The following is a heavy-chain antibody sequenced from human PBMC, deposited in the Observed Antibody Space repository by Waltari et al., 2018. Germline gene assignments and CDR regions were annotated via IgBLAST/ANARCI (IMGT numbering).Heavy chain of an antibody. CDR1: GFMFSSYS. V-gene: IGHV3-21*06. D-gene: IGHD2-21*02. CDR2: ISVYNSYT. Sequence: EVQLVESGGGLVQPGGSLRLSCVASGFMFSSYSMNWVRLAPGKGLEWFSSISVYNSYTYYSGSVKGRFTISRDNAKNSLFLQMNGLRDEDTAIYYCAKEGLGGDRQFDYWGQGTLVSVSS. J-gene: IGHJ4*02. CDR3: AKEGLGGDRQFDY.